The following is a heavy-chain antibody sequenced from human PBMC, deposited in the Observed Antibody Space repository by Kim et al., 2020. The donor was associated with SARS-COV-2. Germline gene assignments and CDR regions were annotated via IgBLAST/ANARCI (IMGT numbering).Heavy chain of an antibody. V-gene: IGHV3-21*01. CDR2: ISSSSSYI. CDR3: AKGYDSSGYYLGPIDY. CDR1: GFTFSSYS. D-gene: IGHD3-22*01. J-gene: IGHJ4*02. Sequence: GGSLRLSCAASGFTFSSYSMNWVRQAPGKGLEWVSSISSSSSYIYYADSVKGRFTISRDNAKNSLYLQMNSLRAEDTAVYYCAKGYDSSGYYLGPIDYWGQGTRVTVSS.